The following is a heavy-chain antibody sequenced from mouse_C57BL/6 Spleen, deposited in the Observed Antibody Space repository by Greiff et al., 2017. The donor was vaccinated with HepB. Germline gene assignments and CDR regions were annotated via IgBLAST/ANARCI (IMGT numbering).Heavy chain of an antibody. CDR2: IYPGDGGT. D-gene: IGHD2-4*01. V-gene: IGHV1-82*01. J-gene: IGHJ1*03. Sequence: LQESGPELVKPGASVKISCKASGYAFSSSWMNWVKQRPGKGLEWIGRIYPGDGGTNYNGKFKGKATLTADISSSTAYMQLSSLTSEESAVYFCVRGGSYDYDGEGVVWYFDVWGTGTTVTVSS. CDR3: VRGGSYDYDGEGVVWYFDV. CDR1: GYAFSSSW.